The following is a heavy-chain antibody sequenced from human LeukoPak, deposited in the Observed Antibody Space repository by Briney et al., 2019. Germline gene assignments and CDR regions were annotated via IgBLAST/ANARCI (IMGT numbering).Heavy chain of an antibody. V-gene: IGHV3-21*01. Sequence: KPGGSLTLSCAASGFTFSSYSMNWVRQAPGKGLEWVSSISSSSSYIYYADSVKGRFTISRDNAKNSLCLQMNSLRAEDTAVYYCARDLSDYSYGGHVGWGQGTLVTVSS. CDR3: ARDLSDYSYGGHVG. CDR2: ISSSSSYI. D-gene: IGHD3-10*01. CDR1: GFTFSSYS. J-gene: IGHJ4*02.